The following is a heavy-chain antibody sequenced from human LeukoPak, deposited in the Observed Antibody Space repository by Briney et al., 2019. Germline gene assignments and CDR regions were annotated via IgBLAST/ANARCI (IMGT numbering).Heavy chain of an antibody. Sequence: SVKVSCKASGGTFSSYAISWVRQVPGQGLEWMGRIISIFGTANYAQKFQGRVTITTDESTNTAYMELSSLRSEDTAVYYCARGNWDSSGWYYDYWGQGTLVTVSS. CDR2: IISIFGTA. J-gene: IGHJ4*02. D-gene: IGHD6-19*01. CDR3: ARGNWDSSGWYYDY. V-gene: IGHV1-69*05. CDR1: GGTFSSYA.